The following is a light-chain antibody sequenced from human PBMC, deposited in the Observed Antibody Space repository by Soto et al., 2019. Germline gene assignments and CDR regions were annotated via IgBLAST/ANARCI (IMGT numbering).Light chain of an antibody. CDR2: AAS. V-gene: IGKV1-8*01. J-gene: IGKJ1*01. CDR1: QGISSY. CDR3: QHLRP. Sequence: IRMTQSTSSLSASTGDRVTITCRASQGISSYLAWYQQKPGKAPKLLIYAASTLQSGVPSRFSGSGFGTEFSLTISSLQPDDFGSYYCQHLRPFGQGTKVAIK.